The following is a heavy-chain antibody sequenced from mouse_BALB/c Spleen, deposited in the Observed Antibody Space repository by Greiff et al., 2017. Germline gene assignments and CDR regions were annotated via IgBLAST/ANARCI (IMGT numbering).Heavy chain of an antibody. J-gene: IGHJ2*01. D-gene: IGHD2-1*01. Sequence: VKLQESGPELVKPGASVRISCKASGYTFTSYYIHWVKQRPGQGLEWIGWIYPGNVNTKYNEKFKGKATLTADKSSSTAYMQLSSLTSEDSAVYFCARWDGNYFDYWGQGTTLTVSS. CDR2: IYPGNVNT. CDR3: ARWDGNYFDY. V-gene: IGHV1S56*01. CDR1: GYTFTSYY.